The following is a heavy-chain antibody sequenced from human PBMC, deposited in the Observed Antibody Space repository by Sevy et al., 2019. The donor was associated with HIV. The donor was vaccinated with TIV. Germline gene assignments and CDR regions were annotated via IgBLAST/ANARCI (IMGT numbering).Heavy chain of an antibody. V-gene: IGHV1-69*13. CDR2: IIPIFGTA. CDR3: ARSVSSGGEDYYYGMDV. D-gene: IGHD6-6*01. J-gene: IGHJ6*02. Sequence: ASVKVSCKASGGTFSSYAISWVRQAPGQGLEWMGGIIPIFGTANYAQKFQGRVTITADESTSTAYMGLSSLRSEDTAVYYCARSVSSGGEDYYYGMDVWGQGTTVTVSS. CDR1: GGTFSSYA.